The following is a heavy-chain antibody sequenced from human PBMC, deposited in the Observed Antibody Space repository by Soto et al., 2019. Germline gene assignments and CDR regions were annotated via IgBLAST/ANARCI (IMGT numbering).Heavy chain of an antibody. CDR3: ARTMVRGVPIDY. CDR2: TYYSGST. Sequence: QVQLQESGPGLVKPSQTLSLTCTVSGGSISSGDDYWTWIRQPPGKGLEWIGYTYYSGSTYYNPSLKRRVTISVDTSKNQFSLKLSSVTAADTAVYYCARTMVRGVPIDYWGQGTLVTVSS. J-gene: IGHJ4*02. CDR1: GGSISSGDDY. D-gene: IGHD3-10*01. V-gene: IGHV4-30-4*01.